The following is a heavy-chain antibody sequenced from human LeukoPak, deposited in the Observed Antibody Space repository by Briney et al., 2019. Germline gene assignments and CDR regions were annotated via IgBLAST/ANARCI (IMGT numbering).Heavy chain of an antibody. D-gene: IGHD2-15*01. CDR1: GGSISGTDLY. J-gene: IGHJ6*02. CDR3: EKDSHLDV. Sequence: PSETLSLTCTVSGGSISGTDLYWGWIRQLPGKGLEWIGNVHSTGNSFCNPSLKSRVTISIDTSKNQFSLKLSSVTAADTAVYYCEKDSHLDVWGHGTTVTVSS. CDR2: VHSTGNS. V-gene: IGHV4-39*01.